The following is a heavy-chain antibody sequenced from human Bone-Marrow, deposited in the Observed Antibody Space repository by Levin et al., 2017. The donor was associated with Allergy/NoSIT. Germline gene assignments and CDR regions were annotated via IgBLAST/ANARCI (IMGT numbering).Heavy chain of an antibody. CDR2: MYSGGTT. V-gene: IGHV3-53*01. D-gene: IGHD3-16*01. Sequence: PGGSPRLSCAASGFTVGNNYMSWVRQAPGKGLEWVSLMYSGGTTSYANSVKGRFTISRDSSKNTLYLQMDSLRVEDTAVYYCAGGPSRGYWGQGTLVTVSS. CDR1: GFTVGNNY. CDR3: AGGPSRGY. J-gene: IGHJ4*02.